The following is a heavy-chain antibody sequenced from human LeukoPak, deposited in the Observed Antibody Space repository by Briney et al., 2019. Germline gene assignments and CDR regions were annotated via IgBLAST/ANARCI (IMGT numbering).Heavy chain of an antibody. D-gene: IGHD2-2*01. V-gene: IGHV4-38-2*01. CDR2: IYHSGST. CDR1: GYSISSGYY. Sequence: SETLSLTCAVPGYSISSGYYWGWIRQPPGKGLEWIGSIYHSGSTYYSPSLKSRVTISVDTSKNQFSLKLSSVTAADTAVYYCATPYCSSTSCYDAFDIWGQGTMVTVSS. J-gene: IGHJ3*02. CDR3: ATPYCSSTSCYDAFDI.